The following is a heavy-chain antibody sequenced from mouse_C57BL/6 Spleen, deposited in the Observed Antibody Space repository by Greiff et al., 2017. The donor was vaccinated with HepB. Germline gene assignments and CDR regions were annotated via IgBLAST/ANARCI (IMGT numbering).Heavy chain of an antibody. CDR3: ARRVLSYYGSNPWYFDV. J-gene: IGHJ1*03. CDR2: ISYDGSN. CDR1: GYSITSGYY. D-gene: IGHD1-1*01. V-gene: IGHV3-6*01. Sequence: EVKLMESGPGLVKPSQSLSLTCSVTGYSITSGYYWNWIRQFPGNKLEWMGYISYDGSNNYNPSLKNRISITRDTSKNQFFLKLNSVTTEDTATYYCARRVLSYYGSNPWYFDVWGTGTTVTVSS.